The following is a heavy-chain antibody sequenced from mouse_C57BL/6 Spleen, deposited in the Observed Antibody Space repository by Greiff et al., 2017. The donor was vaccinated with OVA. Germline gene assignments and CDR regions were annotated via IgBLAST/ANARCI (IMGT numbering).Heavy chain of an antibody. D-gene: IGHD2-1*01. J-gene: IGHJ1*03. CDR2: INPNNGGT. V-gene: IGHV1-18*01. Sequence: VQLQQSGPELVKPGASVKIPCKASGYTFTDYNMDWVKQSHGKSLEWIGDINPNNGGTIDNQKFKGKATLTVDKSSSTAYMELRSLTSEDTAVYYCARIYYGYFDVWGTGTTVTVSS. CDR1: GYTFTDYN. CDR3: ARIYYGYFDV.